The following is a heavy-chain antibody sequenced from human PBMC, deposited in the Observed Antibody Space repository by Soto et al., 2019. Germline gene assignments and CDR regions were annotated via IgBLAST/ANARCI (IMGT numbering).Heavy chain of an antibody. Sequence: PGGSLRLSCAASGFTVSSNYMSWVRQAPGKGLEWVSGIMWDSGIIGYATSVKGRFTVYRDNAKNSLYLQMNSLTPEDTALYYCLKDIIRGGLDVWGQGTTVTVSS. V-gene: IGHV3-9*01. J-gene: IGHJ6*02. CDR1: GFTVSSNY. CDR2: IMWDSGII. CDR3: LKDIIRGGLDV.